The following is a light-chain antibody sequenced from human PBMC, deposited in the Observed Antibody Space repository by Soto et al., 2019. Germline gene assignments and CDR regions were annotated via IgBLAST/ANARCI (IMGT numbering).Light chain of an antibody. V-gene: IGKV1-5*01. CDR2: DAS. J-gene: IGKJ2*01. Sequence: DIQMTQSPATLSASVGDRVSITCRASQDISRWLAWYQQKPGKAPKVLIWDASSLQRGVPSRFTGSGSGTEFTLTISRLEPEDFGVYYCQQFGSSIPHTFGQGTKLEIK. CDR1: QDISRW. CDR3: QQFGSSIPHT.